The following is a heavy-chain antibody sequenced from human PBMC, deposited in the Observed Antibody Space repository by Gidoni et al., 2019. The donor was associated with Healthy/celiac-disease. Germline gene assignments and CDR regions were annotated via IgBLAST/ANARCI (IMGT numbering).Heavy chain of an antibody. CDR2: ISGSGGST. CDR1: GFTFSSYA. V-gene: IGHV3-23*01. CDR3: AKEGAYIAVAGILDY. D-gene: IGHD6-19*01. Sequence: EVQLLESGGGLVQPGGSRRLSCAASGFTFSSYAMMWVRQAPGKGLEWVSAISGSGGSTYYADSVKVRFTISRDNSKNTLYLQMNSLIAEDTAVYYCAKEGAYIAVAGILDYWGQGTLVTVSS. J-gene: IGHJ4*02.